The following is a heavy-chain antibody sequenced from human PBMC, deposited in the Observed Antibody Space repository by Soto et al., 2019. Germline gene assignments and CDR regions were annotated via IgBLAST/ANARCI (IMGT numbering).Heavy chain of an antibody. V-gene: IGHV3-23*01. J-gene: IGHJ4*02. CDR2: ISVSGDST. CDR3: ATRHLPYCSGGTCNPFAF. Sequence: GGSLRLSCAASGFTFSTYAMNWVRQAPGKGLEWVSTISVSGDSTYFADSVKGRFAVSRDNSKNTVYLQMNSLRAEDTAIYYCATRHLPYCSGGTCNPFAFCGQGTLVPVSS. CDR1: GFTFSTYA. D-gene: IGHD2-15*01.